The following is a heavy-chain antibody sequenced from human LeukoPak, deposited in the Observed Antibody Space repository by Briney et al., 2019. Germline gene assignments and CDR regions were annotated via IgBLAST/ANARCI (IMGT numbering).Heavy chain of an antibody. CDR2: ISGSGGST. Sequence: GGSLRLSCAASGFTFSSYAMSWVRQAPGKGLEWVSAISGSGGSTYYADSVKGRFTISRDNSKNTLYLQMNSLRAEDTAVYYCARSMGRGYSYGRLLDYWGQGTLVTVSS. D-gene: IGHD5-18*01. CDR3: ARSMGRGYSYGRLLDY. V-gene: IGHV3-23*01. CDR1: GFTFSSYA. J-gene: IGHJ4*02.